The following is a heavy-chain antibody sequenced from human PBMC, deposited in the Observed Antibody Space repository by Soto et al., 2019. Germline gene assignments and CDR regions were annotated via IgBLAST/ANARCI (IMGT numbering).Heavy chain of an antibody. CDR3: ARGRGAAADYFDF. J-gene: IGHJ4*02. CDR2: ISSSTSHT. D-gene: IGHD6-13*01. CDR1: GFTFSDYY. V-gene: IGHV3-11*05. Sequence: QVQLVESGGGLVKPGGSLRLSCAVSGFTFSDYYMTWIRQAPXXXXEWVSYISSSTSHTKYADSVKGRFTISRDNAKXSXFXXXXXXXXXXXAXYYCARGRGAAADYFDFWGQGTLVTVSS.